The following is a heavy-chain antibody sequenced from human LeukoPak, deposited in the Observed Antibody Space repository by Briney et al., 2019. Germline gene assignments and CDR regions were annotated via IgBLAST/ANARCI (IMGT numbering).Heavy chain of an antibody. J-gene: IGHJ4*02. V-gene: IGHV4-34*01. CDR3: ARVKGMASRLLDY. CDR2: INHSGST. CDR1: GGSFSGYY. D-gene: IGHD6-13*01. Sequence: SETLSLTCAVYGGSFSGYYWSWIRQPPGKGLEWIGEINHSGSTNYNPSLKSRVTISVDTSKNQFSLKLSSVTAADTAVYYCARVKGMASRLLDYWGQGTLVTVSS.